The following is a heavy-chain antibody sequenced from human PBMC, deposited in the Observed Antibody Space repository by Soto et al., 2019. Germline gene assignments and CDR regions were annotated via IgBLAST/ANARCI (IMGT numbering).Heavy chain of an antibody. D-gene: IGHD2-2*01. CDR3: AGVVPRAEAWFGP. CDR1: GYTFSNYG. Sequence: ASVKVSCKTSGYTFSNYGITWVRQAPGQPLEWLGWISLYSDGTNYAQKFQGRVSMTTDTSTTTAYMELRSLRSDDTAVYYCAGVVPRAEAWFGPWGQGTLVTVSS. V-gene: IGHV1-18*01. CDR2: ISLYSDGT. J-gene: IGHJ5*02.